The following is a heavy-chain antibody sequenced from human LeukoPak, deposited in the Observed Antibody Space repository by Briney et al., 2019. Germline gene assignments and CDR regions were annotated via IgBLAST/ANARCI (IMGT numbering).Heavy chain of an antibody. V-gene: IGHV3-30*18. CDR2: ISYDGRSK. D-gene: IGHD4-17*01. J-gene: IGHJ4*02. CDR1: GFTFGSYG. CDR3: AKDWHTVTSFDY. Sequence: GGSLRLSCAASGFTFGSYGMHWVRQAPGKGLEWVAVISYDGRSKYYVDSVKGRFTISRDKSKNTLYLQINSVRAEDTDVYYCAKDWHTVTSFDYWGQGTLVTVSS.